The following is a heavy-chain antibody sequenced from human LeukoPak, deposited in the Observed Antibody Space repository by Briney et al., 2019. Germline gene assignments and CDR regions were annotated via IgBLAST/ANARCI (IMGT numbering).Heavy chain of an antibody. CDR2: INPNSGGT. D-gene: IGHD6-13*01. CDR1: GYTFTGYY. CDR3: AGSYYSSSAFDY. V-gene: IGHV1-2*02. J-gene: IGHJ4*02. Sequence: ASVKVSCKASGYTFTGYYMHWVRQAPGQGLEWMGWINPNSGGTNYAQKFQGRVTMTRDTSISIAYMELSRLRSDDTAVYYCAGSYYSSSAFDYWGQGTLVTVSS.